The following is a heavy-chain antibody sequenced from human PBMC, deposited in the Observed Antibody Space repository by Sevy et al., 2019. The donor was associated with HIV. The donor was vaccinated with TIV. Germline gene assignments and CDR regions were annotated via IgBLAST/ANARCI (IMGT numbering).Heavy chain of an antibody. CDR3: ARDSGYSINWYPAY. Sequence: GGSLRLSCAASGFTFSSHGMHWVRQAPGKGLEWVAVMSYDGSYNSYGDSVKGRFTISRDVSKKTLYLQMNSLRHEDTAMYYCARDSGYSINWYPAYWGQGTLVTVSS. V-gene: IGHV3-30*03. CDR1: GFTFSSHG. CDR2: MSYDGSYN. D-gene: IGHD6-13*01. J-gene: IGHJ4*02.